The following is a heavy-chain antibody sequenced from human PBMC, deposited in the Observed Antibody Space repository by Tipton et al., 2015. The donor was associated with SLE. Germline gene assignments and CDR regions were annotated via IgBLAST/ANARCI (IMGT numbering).Heavy chain of an antibody. J-gene: IGHJ4*02. CDR3: ARSQMSGTYG. V-gene: IGHV3-7*01. D-gene: IGHD1-26*01. Sequence: SLRLSCAASGFTFSSYAMSWVRQAPGKGLEWVANIKEDGSEKYYVDSVKGRFTISRDNAKNSLYLQMNSLRIEDTALYYCARSQMSGTYGWDQGTLVTVSS. CDR2: IKEDGSEK. CDR1: GFTFSSYA.